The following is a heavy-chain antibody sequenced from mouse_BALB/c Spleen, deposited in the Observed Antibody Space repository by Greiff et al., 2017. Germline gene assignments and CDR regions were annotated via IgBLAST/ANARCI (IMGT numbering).Heavy chain of an antibody. Sequence: VQLQQSGAELMKPGASVKISCKATGYTFSSYWIEWVKQRPGHGLEWIGEILPGSGSTNYNEKFKGKATFTADTSSNTAYMQLSSLTSEDSAVYYYAREEDYDGDYFDYWGQGTTLTVSS. CDR1: GYTFSSYW. V-gene: IGHV1-9*01. D-gene: IGHD2-4*01. J-gene: IGHJ2*01. CDR2: ILPGSGST. CDR3: AREEDYDGDYFDY.